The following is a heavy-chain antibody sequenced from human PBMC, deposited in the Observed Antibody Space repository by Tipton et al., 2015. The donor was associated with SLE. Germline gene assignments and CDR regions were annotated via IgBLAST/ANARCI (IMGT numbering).Heavy chain of an antibody. CDR3: ASQGATGGMDV. CDR2: INHSGST. V-gene: IGHV4-34*01. CDR1: GGSFSGYY. Sequence: LRLSCAVYGGSFSGYYWSWIRQPPGKGLEWIGEINHSGSTNYNPSLKSRVTISVDTSKNQFSLKLSSVTAADTAVYYCASQGATGGMDVWGQGTTVTVSS. D-gene: IGHD1-26*01. J-gene: IGHJ6*02.